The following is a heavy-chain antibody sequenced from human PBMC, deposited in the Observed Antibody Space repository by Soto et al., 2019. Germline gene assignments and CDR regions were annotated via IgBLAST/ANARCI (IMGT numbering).Heavy chain of an antibody. V-gene: IGHV2-5*02. CDR3: AHAYGGTSWPNDAFDV. J-gene: IGHJ3*01. CDR2: IYWDDDK. CDR1: GFSLSADGVG. D-gene: IGHD2-2*01. Sequence: QITLKESGPPLVKPTRTLTLTCTFSGFSLSADGVGVGWIRQPPGKALEWLALIYWDDDKRYRPSLKSRLTITKDTSKNQVVLTMTNMDPVDTATYYCAHAYGGTSWPNDAFDVWGQGTVVTVSS.